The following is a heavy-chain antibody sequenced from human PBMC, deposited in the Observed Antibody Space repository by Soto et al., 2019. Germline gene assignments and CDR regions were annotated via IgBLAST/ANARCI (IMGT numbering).Heavy chain of an antibody. CDR3: ARGRSGWNSPFDS. CDR2: FYHSGGT. J-gene: IGHJ5*01. CDR1: GASIGSYY. Sequence: SETLPLTCTVSGASIGSYYWNWIRQSPGKGLEWIGYFYHSGGTNYNPSLQSRVTISLDTSKNQVSLKLTSVTAADAAVYYCARGRSGWNSPFDSWGQGTVVTVSS. D-gene: IGHD1-7*01. V-gene: IGHV4-59*08.